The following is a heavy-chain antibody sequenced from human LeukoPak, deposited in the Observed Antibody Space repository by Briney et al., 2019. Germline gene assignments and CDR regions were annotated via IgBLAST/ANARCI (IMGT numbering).Heavy chain of an antibody. J-gene: IGHJ4*02. D-gene: IGHD6-13*01. CDR2: ISYDGSNK. CDR3: AKGRWGYSSSWYYFDY. Sequence: GGSLRLSCAASGFTFSSYGMHWVRQAPGKGLEWVAVISYDGSNKYYADSVKGRFTISRDNSKNTLYLQMNSLRAEDTAVYYCAKGRWGYSSSWYYFDYWGQGTLVTVSS. V-gene: IGHV3-30*18. CDR1: GFTFSSYG.